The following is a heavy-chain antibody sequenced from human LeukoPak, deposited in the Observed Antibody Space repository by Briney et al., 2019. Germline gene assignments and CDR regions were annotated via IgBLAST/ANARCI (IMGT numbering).Heavy chain of an antibody. D-gene: IGHD2-15*01. CDR3: ARERYCSGGSCYSYAYYYYYMDV. V-gene: IGHV4-39*07. J-gene: IGHJ6*03. CDR2: IYYSGST. CDR1: GGSISSSSYY. Sequence: SETLSLTCTVSGGSISSSSYYWGWIRQPPGKGLEWIGSIYYSGSTYYNPSLKSRVTISVDTSKNQFSLKLSSVTAADTAVYYCARERYCSGGSCYSYAYYYYYMDVWGKGTTVTVSS.